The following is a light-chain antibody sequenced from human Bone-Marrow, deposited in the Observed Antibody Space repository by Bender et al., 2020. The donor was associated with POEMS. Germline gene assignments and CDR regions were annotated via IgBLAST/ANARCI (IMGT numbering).Light chain of an antibody. J-gene: IGLJ3*02. CDR3: SSWDDSLSGWV. CDR2: DVI. Sequence: QSALTQPASVSGSPGQSVTISCTGTSSDVGNYNYVSWYQQHPGKAPKLMIYDVIKRPSGVPARFSGSKSGTSASLAISDIQSEDEGDYYCSSWDDSLSGWVFGGGTKLTVL. CDR1: SSDVGNYNY. V-gene: IGLV2-11*01.